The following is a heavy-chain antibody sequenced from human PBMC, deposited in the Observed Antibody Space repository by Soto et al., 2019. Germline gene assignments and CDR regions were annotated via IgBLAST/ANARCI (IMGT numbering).Heavy chain of an antibody. CDR1: GYTFTGYY. V-gene: IGHV1-2*04. CDR2: INPNSGGT. Sequence: GASVKVSCKASGYTFTGYYMHWVRQAPGQGLEWMGWINPNSGGTNYAQKFQGWVTMTRDTSISTAYMELSRLRSDDTAVYYCATSRANYYDSSGYYLDYWGQGTLVTVSS. CDR3: ATSRANYYDSSGYYLDY. D-gene: IGHD3-22*01. J-gene: IGHJ4*02.